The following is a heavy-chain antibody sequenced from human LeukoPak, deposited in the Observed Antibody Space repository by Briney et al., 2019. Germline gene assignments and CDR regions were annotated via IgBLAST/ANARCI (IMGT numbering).Heavy chain of an antibody. CDR3: SGGSVIVVVVAATTLRY. D-gene: IGHD2-15*01. CDR2: ISGNGCNT. J-gene: IGHJ4*02. Sequence: GVSLRLPCAASGFSFISYSMIWVRQAPGKGLEGVAAISGNGCNTYYAEPAEGRFTIYKDNSKNTLYLQMNSLRAEGPAVYYCSGGSVIVVVVAATTLRYWGRGALVTVSS. V-gene: IGHV3-23*01. CDR1: GFSFISYS.